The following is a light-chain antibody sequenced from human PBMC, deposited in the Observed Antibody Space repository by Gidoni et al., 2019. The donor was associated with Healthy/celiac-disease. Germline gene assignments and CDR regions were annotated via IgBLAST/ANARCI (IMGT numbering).Light chain of an antibody. V-gene: IGKV3-20*01. J-gene: IGKJ1*01. CDR1: QSVSSSY. Sequence: EIVLTQSPGTLSLSPGERATLSCRASQSVSSSYLAWYQQKPDQAPRLLIYGASSRATGIPDRFSVSGSGPDFTLTISRLEPEDFAVYYCQQYGSSPPWTFGQGTKVEIK. CDR3: QQYGSSPPWT. CDR2: GAS.